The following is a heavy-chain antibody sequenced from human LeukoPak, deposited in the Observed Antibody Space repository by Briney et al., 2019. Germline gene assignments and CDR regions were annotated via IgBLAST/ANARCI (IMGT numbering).Heavy chain of an antibody. CDR1: GGSISSSDW. Sequence: PSETLSLTCAVSGGSISSSDWWCWVRQPPGRGLEWIGYIWRSDNTNYNPSLKSRVTMSLDKSKNQFSLKLSSVTAADTAVYYCARDPHCSSTNCPFDFWGQGTLVIVSS. J-gene: IGHJ4*02. D-gene: IGHD2-2*01. CDR2: IWRSDNT. CDR3: ARDPHCSSTNCPFDF. V-gene: IGHV4-4*02.